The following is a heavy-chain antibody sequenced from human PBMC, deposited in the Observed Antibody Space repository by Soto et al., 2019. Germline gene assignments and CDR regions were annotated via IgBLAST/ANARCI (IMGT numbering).Heavy chain of an antibody. CDR2: IYYSGST. J-gene: IGHJ5*02. CDR1: GGSISSGDYY. Sequence: QVQLQESGPGLVKPSQTLSLTCTVSGGSISSGDYYWSWIRQPPGKGLEWIGYIYYSGSTYYNPSLMSRVTRSVDPSKTPVSLKLSAVTSSDTAVYYCARAMVVTQNWFDPWGQGTLVAVSS. CDR3: ARAMVVTQNWFDP. V-gene: IGHV4-30-4*01. D-gene: IGHD2-21*02.